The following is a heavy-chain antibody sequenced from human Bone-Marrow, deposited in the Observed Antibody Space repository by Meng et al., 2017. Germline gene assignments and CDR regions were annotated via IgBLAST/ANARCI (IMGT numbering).Heavy chain of an antibody. Sequence: GESLKISCAASRFTFSSYWMSWVRQAPGKGLECVANIKQDGSEKHYVDSVKGRFTISRDNAKNSLYLQMNSLRVEDTAVYYCARDRGSGSYNALPGDYWGQGTLVTVSS. V-gene: IGHV3-7*01. CDR2: IKQDGSEK. CDR1: RFTFSSYW. J-gene: IGHJ4*02. D-gene: IGHD1-26*01. CDR3: ARDRGSGSYNALPGDY.